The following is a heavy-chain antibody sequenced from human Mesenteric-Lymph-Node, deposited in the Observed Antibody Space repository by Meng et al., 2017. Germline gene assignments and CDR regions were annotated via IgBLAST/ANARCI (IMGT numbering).Heavy chain of an antibody. CDR1: GGSVSNGDYF. D-gene: IGHD6-13*01. Sequence: QLQASGTRLLMTASILSITCIVSGGSVSNGDYFWSWIRHPQGKGMEWIGYMFYNGISAHNSSLKSRVTISVDTSMNQFSLKLTSVTAADTAVYYCARRGSWYAYFDDWGQGALVTVSS. V-gene: IGHV4-61*08. CDR2: MFYNGIS. CDR3: ARRGSWYAYFDD. J-gene: IGHJ4*02.